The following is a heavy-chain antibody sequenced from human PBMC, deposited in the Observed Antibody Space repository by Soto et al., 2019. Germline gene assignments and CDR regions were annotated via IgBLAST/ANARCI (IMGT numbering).Heavy chain of an antibody. J-gene: IGHJ6*02. CDR1: GGTFSSYA. V-gene: IGHV1-69*13. D-gene: IGHD6-13*01. Sequence: GASVKVSCKASGGTFSSYAISWVRQAPGQGLEWMGGIIPIFGTANYAQKFQGRVTITADESTSTAYMELSSLRSEDTAVYYCARDRTAAGTSNYYYGMDVWGQGTTVTVSS. CDR2: IIPIFGTA. CDR3: ARDRTAAGTSNYYYGMDV.